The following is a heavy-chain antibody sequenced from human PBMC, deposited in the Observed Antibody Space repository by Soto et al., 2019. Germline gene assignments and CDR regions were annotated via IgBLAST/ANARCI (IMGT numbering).Heavy chain of an antibody. CDR2: ISGSGGST. CDR1: GFTFSSYA. CDR3: AKDGVLMVYATNTYYYYGMDV. Sequence: GGSLRLSCAASGFTFSSYAMSWVRQAPGKGLEWVSAISGSGGSTYYADSVKGRFTISRDNSKNTLYLQMNSLRAEDTAVYYCAKDGVLMVYATNTYYYYGMDVWGQGTTVTVSS. V-gene: IGHV3-23*01. D-gene: IGHD2-8*01. J-gene: IGHJ6*02.